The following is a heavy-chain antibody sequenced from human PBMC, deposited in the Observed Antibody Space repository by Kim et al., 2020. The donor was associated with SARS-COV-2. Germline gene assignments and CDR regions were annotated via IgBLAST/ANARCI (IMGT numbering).Heavy chain of an antibody. V-gene: IGHV4-4*02. D-gene: IGHD3-22*01. Sequence: SETLSLTCAVSGGSISSSNWWSWVRQPPGKGLEWIGEIYHSGSTNYNPSLKSRVTISVDKSKNQFSLKLSSVTAADTAVYYCARDFYDSSDLTSHPDYWGQGTLVTVSS. CDR3: ARDFYDSSDLTSHPDY. J-gene: IGHJ4*02. CDR2: IYHSGST. CDR1: GGSISSSNW.